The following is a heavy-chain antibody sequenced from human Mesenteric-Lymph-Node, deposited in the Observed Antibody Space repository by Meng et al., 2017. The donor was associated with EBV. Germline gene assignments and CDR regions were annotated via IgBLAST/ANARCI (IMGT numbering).Heavy chain of an antibody. CDR2: ISYTGST. Sequence: QGQLQELGPGLAKPSQTLSPTCAVSGGSISNADYYWSWIRQPPGKGLEWIGFISYTGSTSYNPSLKSRLSMSVDTSKNQFSLKLNSVTAADTAVYYCARGTNYDLFSDYHFFDHWGPGVLVTVSS. J-gene: IGHJ4*02. CDR3: ARGTNYDLFSDYHFFDH. V-gene: IGHV4-30-4*01. CDR1: GGSISNADYY. D-gene: IGHD3-3*01.